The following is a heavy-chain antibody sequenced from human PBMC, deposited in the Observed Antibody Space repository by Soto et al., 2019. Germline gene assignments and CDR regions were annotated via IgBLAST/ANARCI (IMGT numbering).Heavy chain of an antibody. D-gene: IGHD2-8*01. CDR2: INHSGST. V-gene: IGHV4-34*01. J-gene: IGHJ4*02. Sequence: QVQLQQWGAGLLKPSETLSLTCAVYGGSFSGYYWSWIRQPPGKGLEWIGEINHSGSTKYNPSLKSRVTISGDTSKNQFSLRLSSVPAADTALYYCASGGLMVYAMFDYWGQGTLVTVSS. CDR1: GGSFSGYY. CDR3: ASGGLMVYAMFDY.